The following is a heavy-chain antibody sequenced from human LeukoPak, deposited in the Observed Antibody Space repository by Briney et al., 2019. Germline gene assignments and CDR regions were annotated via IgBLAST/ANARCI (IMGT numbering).Heavy chain of an antibody. CDR2: ISFDGNNE. V-gene: IGHV3-30-3*01. J-gene: IGHJ4*02. Sequence: GGSLRLSRAASGFTFSSYAMHWVRQAPGKGLEWVAVISFDGNNEYYADSVKGRFTISRDNSKNTLYLQMSTLRAEDTAVYYCARSDFRGYCSSSSCYTYFYWGQGTLVTVSS. CDR1: GFTFSSYA. D-gene: IGHD2-2*02. CDR3: ARSDFRGYCSSSSCYTYFY.